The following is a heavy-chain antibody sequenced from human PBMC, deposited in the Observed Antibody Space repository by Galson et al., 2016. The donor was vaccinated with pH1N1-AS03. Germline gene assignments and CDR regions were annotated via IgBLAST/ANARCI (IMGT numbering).Heavy chain of an antibody. J-gene: IGHJ5*01. CDR2: ISSSVATV. CDR3: AREVDFGYWLDS. V-gene: IGHV3-48*03. D-gene: IGHD3-3*01. Sequence: SLRLSCAASGFTFSTYEMNWVRQAPGKGLEWISYISSSVATVDYADSVKGRFTISRDNAKSSLYLQMNSLRVEDTAVYYCAREVDFGYWLDSWGQGILVTVSS. CDR1: GFTFSTYE.